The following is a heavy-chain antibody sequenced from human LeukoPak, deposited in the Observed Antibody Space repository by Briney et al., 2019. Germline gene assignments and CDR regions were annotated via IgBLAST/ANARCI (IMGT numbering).Heavy chain of an antibody. Sequence: GGSLRLSCAASGFTFSSYSMNWVRQAPGKGLEWVANIKQDGSEKYYVDSVKGRFTISRDNAKNSLYLQMNSLRAEDTAVYYCARGYFDFDYWGQGTLVTVSS. CDR2: IKQDGSEK. J-gene: IGHJ4*02. D-gene: IGHD3-9*01. V-gene: IGHV3-7*04. CDR1: GFTFSSYS. CDR3: ARGYFDFDY.